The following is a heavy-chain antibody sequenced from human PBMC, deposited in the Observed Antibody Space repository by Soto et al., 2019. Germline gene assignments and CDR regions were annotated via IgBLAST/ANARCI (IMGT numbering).Heavy chain of an antibody. J-gene: IGHJ6*04. CDR3: AKERDKIFCYYFYGRDV. CDR2: ISYDGSNK. V-gene: IGHV3-30*18. D-gene: IGHD3-3*01. CDR1: GFTFSSYG. Sequence: PGGSLRLSCAASGFTFSSYGMHWVRQAPGKGLEWVAVISYDGSNKYYADSVKARFTISRDNSKNTLYLQKNSLKAEDKTVYYYAKERDKIFCYYFYGRDVWDKGT.